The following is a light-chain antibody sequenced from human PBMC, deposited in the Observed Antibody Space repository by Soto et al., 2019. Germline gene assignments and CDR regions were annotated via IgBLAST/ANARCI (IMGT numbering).Light chain of an antibody. CDR2: GAS. Sequence: EIVMTQSPATLSVSPGERDTLSCRASQSVSSNLAWYQQKPGQAPRLLIYGASTRATGIPARFSGSGSGTEFTLTISSLQSADFAVYYCQQYNNWPPYTFGQGTKLEIK. J-gene: IGKJ2*01. V-gene: IGKV3-15*01. CDR3: QQYNNWPPYT. CDR1: QSVSSN.